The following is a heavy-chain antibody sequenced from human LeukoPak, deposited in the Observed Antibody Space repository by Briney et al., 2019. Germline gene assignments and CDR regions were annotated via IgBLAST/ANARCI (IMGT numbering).Heavy chain of an antibody. Sequence: PGGSLRLSCAASGFTFSSDWMSWVRQAPGKGLEWVANIKQDGSEKYYVDSVKGRFTISRDNAKNSLYLQMNSLRAEDTAVYYCARDLGYYDYVWGSYRYTAPFDYWGQGTLVTVSS. CDR3: ARDLGYYDYVWGSYRYTAPFDY. CDR2: IKQDGSEK. J-gene: IGHJ4*02. D-gene: IGHD3-16*02. V-gene: IGHV3-7*03. CDR1: GFTFSSDW.